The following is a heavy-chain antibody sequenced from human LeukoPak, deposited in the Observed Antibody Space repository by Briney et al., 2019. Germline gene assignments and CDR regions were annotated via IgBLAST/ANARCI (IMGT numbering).Heavy chain of an antibody. Sequence: SVKVSCKASGGTFSSYAISWVRQAPGQGLERMGRIIPIFGTANYAHKFQGRVTITTDESTSTAYMELSSLRSEDTAVYYCAWSYYYGGLYFWGQGTLVTVSS. V-gene: IGHV1-69*05. CDR3: AWSYYYGGLYF. J-gene: IGHJ4*02. D-gene: IGHD3-22*01. CDR2: IIPIFGTA. CDR1: GGTFSSYA.